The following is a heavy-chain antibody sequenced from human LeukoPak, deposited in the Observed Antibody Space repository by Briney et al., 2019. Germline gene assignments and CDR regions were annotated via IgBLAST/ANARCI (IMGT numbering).Heavy chain of an antibody. D-gene: IGHD6-19*01. Sequence: PGGSLRLSCVVSGFTFSNYGMSCVRQAPGKGREWVSAITGSGGTTYYAGSVKGRFTISRDNSKNTPYLQMNSLRAEDTAIYYCVKDPIGRSSDWYDAYWGQGTLVTVSS. V-gene: IGHV3-23*01. CDR3: VKDPIGRSSDWYDAY. CDR2: ITGSGGTT. CDR1: GFTFSNYG. J-gene: IGHJ4*02.